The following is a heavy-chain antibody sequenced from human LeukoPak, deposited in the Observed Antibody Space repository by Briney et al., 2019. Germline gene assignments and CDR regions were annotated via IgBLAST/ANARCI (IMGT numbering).Heavy chain of an antibody. Sequence: EASVKVSCKASGYTFTSYYMHWVRQAPGQGLEWMGIINPSGGSTSYAQKFQGRVTMTRDTSASTVYMELSSLRSEDTAVYYCARDRGAVAPGGYYFDYWGQGTLVTVSS. V-gene: IGHV1-46*01. D-gene: IGHD6-19*01. CDR3: ARDRGAVAPGGYYFDY. J-gene: IGHJ4*02. CDR1: GYTFTSYY. CDR2: INPSGGST.